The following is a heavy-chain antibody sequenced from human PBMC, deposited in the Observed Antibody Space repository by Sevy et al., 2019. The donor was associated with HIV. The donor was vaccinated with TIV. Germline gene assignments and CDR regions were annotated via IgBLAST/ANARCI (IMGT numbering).Heavy chain of an antibody. CDR3: ARAPPVRSGDDSLNWFAP. V-gene: IGHV4-59*01. CDR2: IHYTGNT. CDR1: GGSISAYY. J-gene: IGHJ5*02. D-gene: IGHD5-12*01. Sequence: SQTLSLTCTVSGGSISAYYWSWIRQPPGKGLEWIGYIHYTGNTKYNPSLESRVTISVDTSKNQFSLKLSSVTAADTAIDYCARAPPVRSGDDSLNWFAPWGQGTLVTVSS.